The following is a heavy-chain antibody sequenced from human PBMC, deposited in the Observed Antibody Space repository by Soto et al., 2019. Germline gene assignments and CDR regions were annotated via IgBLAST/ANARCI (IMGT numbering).Heavy chain of an antibody. CDR3: ARGQSSGWTALDY. CDR2: INAASGNT. J-gene: IGHJ4*02. D-gene: IGHD6-25*01. Sequence: ASVKVSCKASGYSFINYSMFWVRQAPGQRLEWMGWINAASGNTKYSQEFQGRVTITRDTLASTAYMELSSLRSEDTAIYYCARGQSSGWTALDYWGQGALVTVSS. CDR1: GYSFINYS. V-gene: IGHV1-3*01.